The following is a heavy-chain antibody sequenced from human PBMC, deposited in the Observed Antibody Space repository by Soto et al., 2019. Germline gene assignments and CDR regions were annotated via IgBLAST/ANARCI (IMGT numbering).Heavy chain of an antibody. CDR2: ISYDGSYK. CDR1: GFALTPYA. D-gene: IGHD1-26*01. V-gene: IGHV3-30-3*01. J-gene: IGHJ2*01. CDR3: ARDWGRGGGSYLWKFDL. Sequence: QVQLVESGGGVVQPWRSLRLSCAASGFALTPYAMHWVRQAPGKGLEWVAIISYDGSYKSYGDAVKGRFTISRDNSENSLYLQMDTLRSEDTAMYYCARDWGRGGGSYLWKFDLWGRGTLVTVSS.